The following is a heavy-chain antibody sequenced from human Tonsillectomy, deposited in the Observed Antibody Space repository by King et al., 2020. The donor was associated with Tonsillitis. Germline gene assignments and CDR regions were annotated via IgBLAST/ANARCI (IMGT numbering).Heavy chain of an antibody. CDR2: IIPIFGTA. V-gene: IGHV1-69*06. CDR3: ARGAVASKNFYYYLDV. Sequence: QLVQSGAEVKKPGSSVKVSCKASGGTFSSYGISWVRQAPGQGLEWMGGIIPIFGTANYAQKFQGRVTITADKFTSTAYMEMSSLRSEDTAVYYCARGAVASKNFYYYLDVWGEGTTVTVSS. D-gene: IGHD6-19*01. CDR1: GGTFSSYG. J-gene: IGHJ6*03.